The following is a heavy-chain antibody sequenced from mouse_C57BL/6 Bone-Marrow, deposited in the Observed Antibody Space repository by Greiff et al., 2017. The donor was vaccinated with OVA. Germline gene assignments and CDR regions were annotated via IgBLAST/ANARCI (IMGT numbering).Heavy chain of an antibody. CDR1: GFTFSDYV. D-gene: IGHD1-1*01. Sequence: EVKLQESGGGLVKPGGSLKLSCAASGFTFSDYVMHWVRQAPEKGLEWVAYISSGSSTIYYADTVKGRFTISRDNAKNTLFLQMTSLRSEDTAMYYCAGFITTVVASTGYYAMDYWGQGTSVTVSA. CDR2: ISSGSSTI. J-gene: IGHJ4*01. V-gene: IGHV5-17*01. CDR3: AGFITTVVASTGYYAMDY.